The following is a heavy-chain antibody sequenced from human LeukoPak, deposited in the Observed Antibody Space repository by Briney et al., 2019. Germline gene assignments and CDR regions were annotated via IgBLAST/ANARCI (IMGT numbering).Heavy chain of an antibody. D-gene: IGHD1-26*01. V-gene: IGHV3-7*03. Sequence: GGSLRLSCKASGFTFSSYWMSWVRQAPGKGLEWVANIKTDGSEKYYVDSVKGRFTISRDNAKNSLYLQMNSLRAEDTAVYYCAKDPIFSGSYGVFDSWGQGTLVTVSS. CDR3: AKDPIFSGSYGVFDS. J-gene: IGHJ4*02. CDR1: GFTFSSYW. CDR2: IKTDGSEK.